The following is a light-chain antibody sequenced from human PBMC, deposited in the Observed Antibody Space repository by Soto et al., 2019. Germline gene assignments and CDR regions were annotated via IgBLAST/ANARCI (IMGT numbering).Light chain of an antibody. CDR2: GAS. CDR3: QRYGDSPLT. J-gene: IGKJ1*01. Sequence: EIVLTQSPGTLSLSPGERVTLSCRASQSVSSNYLAWYQQKPGQSPRLLIYGASSRATGIPDRFSGSGSGTDFTLTIRRLEPEDFAVYYCQRYGDSPLTFGQGTKVEIK. V-gene: IGKV3-20*01. CDR1: QSVSSNY.